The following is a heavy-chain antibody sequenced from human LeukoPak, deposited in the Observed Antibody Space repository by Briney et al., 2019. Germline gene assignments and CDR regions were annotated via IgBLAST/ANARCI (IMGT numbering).Heavy chain of an antibody. CDR3: AKDQDGTTDHMYSFDY. CDR1: GFTFSSYG. J-gene: IGHJ4*01. CDR2: ISYDGSNK. D-gene: IGHD1-1*01. V-gene: IGHV3-30*18. Sequence: PGRSLRLSCAASGFTFSSYGMHWVRQAPGKGLEWVAVISYDGSNKYYADSVKGRFTISRDNSKNTLYLQMNSLTAEDTAVYYCAKDQDGTTDHMYSFDYYGHGTLVTVFS.